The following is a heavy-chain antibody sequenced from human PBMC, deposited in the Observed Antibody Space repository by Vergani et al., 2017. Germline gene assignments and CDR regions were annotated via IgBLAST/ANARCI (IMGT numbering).Heavy chain of an antibody. J-gene: IGHJ4*02. V-gene: IGHV3-48*04. Sequence: VQLVESGGGVVQPGRSLRLSCAASGFTFSSYSMNWVRQAPGKGLEWVSYISSSSSTIYYADSVKGRFTISRDNAKNSLYLQMNSLRAEDTAVYYCARDSSSSEYYFDYWGQGTLVTVSS. CDR2: ISSSSSTI. CDR3: ARDSSSSEYYFDY. CDR1: GFTFSSYS. D-gene: IGHD6-6*01.